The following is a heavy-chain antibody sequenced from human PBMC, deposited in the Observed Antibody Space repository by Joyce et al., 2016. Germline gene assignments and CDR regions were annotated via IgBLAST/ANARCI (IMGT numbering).Heavy chain of an antibody. Sequence: QVQLVQSGAEVTRPGASVKISCKASGYTLTNYDINWVRQATGQGLEWMGWMNPTSGDTGYAQNFQGRVIMTRSTSINTAYMELTSLRSEDTAVYYCARGTGSYDYWGQGTLVTVSS. D-gene: IGHD1-26*01. CDR1: GYTLTNYD. CDR2: MNPTSGDT. V-gene: IGHV1-8*01. CDR3: ARGTGSYDY. J-gene: IGHJ4*02.